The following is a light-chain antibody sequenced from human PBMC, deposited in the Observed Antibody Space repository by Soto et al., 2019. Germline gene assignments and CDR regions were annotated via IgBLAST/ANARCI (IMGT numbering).Light chain of an antibody. J-gene: IGKJ5*01. CDR1: QSVLYNSNNKNY. CDR3: QQRSNWPPT. CDR2: WAS. V-gene: IGKV4-1*01. Sequence: DIVMTQSPDSLAVSLGERATINCKSSQSVLYNSNNKNYLAWYQQKVGQPPKLLIYWASTRESGVPDRFSGSGSGTDFTLTISSLEPEDFAVYYCQQRSNWPPTFGQGTRLEI.